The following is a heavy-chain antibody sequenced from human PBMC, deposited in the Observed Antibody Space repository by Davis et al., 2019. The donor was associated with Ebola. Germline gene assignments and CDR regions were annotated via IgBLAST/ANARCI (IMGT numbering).Heavy chain of an antibody. CDR3: ARGRGELRFLEWAAAFDI. CDR2: IYSGGST. V-gene: IGHV3-53*01. CDR1: GFTFSSYS. J-gene: IGHJ3*02. Sequence: GGSLRLSCAASGFTFSSYSMNWVRQAPGKGLEWVSVIYSGGSTYYADSVKGRFTISRDNSKNTLYPQMNSLRAEDTAVYYCARGRGELRFLEWAAAFDIWGQGTMVTVSS. D-gene: IGHD3-3*01.